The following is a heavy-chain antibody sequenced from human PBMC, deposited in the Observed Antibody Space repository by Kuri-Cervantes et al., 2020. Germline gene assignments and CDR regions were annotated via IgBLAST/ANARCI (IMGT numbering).Heavy chain of an antibody. CDR2: ISSSSSTI. J-gene: IGHJ3*02. D-gene: IGHD6-13*01. CDR3: ARNGAYSSSWIYGAFDI. Sequence: GGSLRLSCAASGFTFSSYSMNWVRQAPGKGLEWVSYISSSSSTIYYADSVKGRFTISRDNAKNSLYLQMNSLRAEDTAVYYCARNGAYSSSWIYGAFDIWGQGTMVTVSS. CDR1: GFTFSSYS. V-gene: IGHV3-48*01.